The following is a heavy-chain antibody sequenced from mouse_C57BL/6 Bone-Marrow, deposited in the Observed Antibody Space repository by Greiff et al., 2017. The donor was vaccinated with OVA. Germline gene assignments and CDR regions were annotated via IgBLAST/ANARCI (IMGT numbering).Heavy chain of an antibody. V-gene: IGHV1-54*01. D-gene: IGHD4-1*01. CDR1: GYAFTNYL. CDR3: ASNWDSYWYFDV. CDR2: INPGSGGT. J-gene: IGHJ1*03. Sequence: QVQLKESGAELVRPGTSVKVSCKASGYAFTNYLIEWVKQRPGQGLEWIGVINPGSGGTNYNEKFKGKATLTADKSSSTAYMQLSSLTSEDSAVYFCASNWDSYWYFDVWGTGTTVTVSS.